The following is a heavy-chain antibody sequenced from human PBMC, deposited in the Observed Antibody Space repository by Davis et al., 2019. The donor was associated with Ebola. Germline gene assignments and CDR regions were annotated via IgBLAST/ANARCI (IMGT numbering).Heavy chain of an antibody. D-gene: IGHD3-3*01. CDR1: GGSVSSGSYY. J-gene: IGHJ3*02. Sequence: PSETLSLTCTVSGGSVSSGSYYWSWIRQPPGKGLEWIGYIYYSGSTNYNPSLKSRVTISVDTSKNQFSLKLSSVTAADTAVYYCARDIYDFWSGYTDDAFDIWGQGTMVTVSS. V-gene: IGHV4-61*01. CDR3: ARDIYDFWSGYTDDAFDI. CDR2: IYYSGST.